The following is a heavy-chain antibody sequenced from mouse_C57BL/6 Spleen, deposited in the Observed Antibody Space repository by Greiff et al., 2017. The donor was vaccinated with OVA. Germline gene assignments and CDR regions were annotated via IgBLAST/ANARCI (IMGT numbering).Heavy chain of an antibody. CDR1: GFTFSSYA. CDR3: TRAYGYDGAYYAMDY. Sequence: DVMLVESGEGLVKPGGSLKLSCAASGFTFSSYAMSWVRQTPEKRLEWVAYISSGGDYIYYADTVKGRFTISRDNARNTLYLQMSSLKSEDTAMYYCTRAYGYDGAYYAMDYWGQGTSVTVSS. CDR2: ISSGGDYI. J-gene: IGHJ4*01. V-gene: IGHV5-9-1*02. D-gene: IGHD2-2*01.